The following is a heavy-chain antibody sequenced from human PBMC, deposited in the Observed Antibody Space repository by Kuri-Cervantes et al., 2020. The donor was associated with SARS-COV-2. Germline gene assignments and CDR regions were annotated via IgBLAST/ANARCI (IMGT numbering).Heavy chain of an antibody. J-gene: IGHJ4*02. CDR2: IKQDGSEK. V-gene: IGHV3-7*03. D-gene: IGHD3-9*01. Sequence: GESLKISCAASGFTFSSYSMNWVRQAPGKGLEWVANIKQDGSEKYYVDSVRGRFTISRDNAKNSLYLQMNSLRAEDTALYYCAKDIGYDILTGYLDYWGQGTLVTVSS. CDR3: AKDIGYDILTGYLDY. CDR1: GFTFSSYS.